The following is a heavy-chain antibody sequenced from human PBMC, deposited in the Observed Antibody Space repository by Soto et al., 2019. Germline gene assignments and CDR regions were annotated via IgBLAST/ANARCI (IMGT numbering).Heavy chain of an antibody. CDR1: GFTVSSNY. D-gene: IGHD6-13*01. CDR3: ARFGRIAAAGWFDP. V-gene: IGHV3-53*01. CDR2: IYSGGST. Sequence: GGSLRLSCAASGFTVSSNYMSWVRQAPGRGLEWVSVIYSGGSTYYADSVKGRFTISRDNSKNTLYLQMNSLRAEDTAVYYCARFGRIAAAGWFDPWGQGTLVTVSS. J-gene: IGHJ5*02.